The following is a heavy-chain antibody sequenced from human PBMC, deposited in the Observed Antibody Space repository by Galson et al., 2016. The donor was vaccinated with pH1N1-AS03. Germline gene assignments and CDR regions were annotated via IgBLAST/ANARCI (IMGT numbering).Heavy chain of an antibody. CDR2: ISYDGSNK. J-gene: IGHJ6*02. CDR3: AKVREGGYYFNHYYALDL. Sequence: SLRLSCAASGFSFSTYVMHWVRQAPGKGLEWVAVISYDGSNKYHADSVQGRFTISRDNSKNKLYLQMHSLRPEDTAVYYCAKVREGGYYFNHYYALDLWGQGTTVTASS. CDR1: GFSFSTYV. V-gene: IGHV3-30*18. D-gene: IGHD3-22*01.